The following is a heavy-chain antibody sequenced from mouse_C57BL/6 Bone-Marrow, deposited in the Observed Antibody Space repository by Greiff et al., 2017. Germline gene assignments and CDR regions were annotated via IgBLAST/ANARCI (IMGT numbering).Heavy chain of an antibody. J-gene: IGHJ2*01. Sequence: EVNVVESGGGLVQPKGSLKLSCAASGFSFNTYAMNWVRQAPGKGLEWVARIRSKSNNYATYYADSVKDRFTISRDDSESMLYLQMNNLKTEVTAMYCCVRPLPGYWGQGTTRTVFS. CDR1: GFSFNTYA. CDR2: IRSKSNNYAT. V-gene: IGHV10-1*01. CDR3: VRPLPGY. D-gene: IGHD5-1*01.